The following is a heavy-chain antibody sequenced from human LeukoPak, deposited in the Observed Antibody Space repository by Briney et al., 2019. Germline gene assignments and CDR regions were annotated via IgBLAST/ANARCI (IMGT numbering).Heavy chain of an antibody. CDR3: ARGCWYYFY. J-gene: IGHJ4*02. CDR1: GGSISSYY. V-gene: IGHV4-59*01. CDR2: IYYSGST. Sequence: NPSETLSLTCTVSGGSISSYYWSWIRQPPGKGLEWIGYIYYSGSTNYNPSLRSRVTISVDTSKNQFSLKLSSVTAADPAFYYCARGCWYYFYWAQGPPVPVSS. D-gene: IGHD3-16*01.